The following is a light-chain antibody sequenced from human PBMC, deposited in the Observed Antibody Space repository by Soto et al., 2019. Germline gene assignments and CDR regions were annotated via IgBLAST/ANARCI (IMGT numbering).Light chain of an antibody. V-gene: IGLV8-61*01. CDR3: VLYLGNGIWV. CDR2: SKN. CDR1: SGSVSTSNY. Sequence: QAVVTQEPSFSVSPGGTVTLTCGLSSGSVSTSNYPGGYQQTPGQAPRSLIYSKNTRSSGVPDRFSGSILGNRAALTITGAQADDESDFYCVLYLGNGIWVFGGGTKLTVL. J-gene: IGLJ3*02.